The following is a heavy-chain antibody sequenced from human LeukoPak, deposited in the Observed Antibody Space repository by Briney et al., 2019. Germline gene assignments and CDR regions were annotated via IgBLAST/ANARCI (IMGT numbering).Heavy chain of an antibody. CDR2: IIPIFGTA. CDR3: ARDPGHIVAHLHPQNYYYYYGMDV. D-gene: IGHD2-15*01. Sequence: SVKVSCKASGGTFSSYAISWVRQAPGQGLEWMGGIIPIFGTANYAQKFQGRVTITADESTSTAYMELSSLRSEDAAVYYCARDPGHIVAHLHPQNYYYYYGMDVWGQGTTVTVSS. J-gene: IGHJ6*02. V-gene: IGHV1-69*13. CDR1: GGTFSSYA.